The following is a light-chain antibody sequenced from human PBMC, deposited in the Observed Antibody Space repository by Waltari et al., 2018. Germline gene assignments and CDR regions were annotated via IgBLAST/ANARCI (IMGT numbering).Light chain of an antibody. CDR1: QSVLYSSNNKNY. CDR2: WAS. Sequence: DIVMNQSPDSLAVSLGERATINCKSRQSVLYSSNNKNYLAWYQQKPGQPPKLLIYWASTRESGVPDRFSGSGSATDFTLTISSLQAEDVAVYYCQQYYSIPPTFGQGTKVEIK. J-gene: IGKJ1*01. CDR3: QQYYSIPPT. V-gene: IGKV4-1*01.